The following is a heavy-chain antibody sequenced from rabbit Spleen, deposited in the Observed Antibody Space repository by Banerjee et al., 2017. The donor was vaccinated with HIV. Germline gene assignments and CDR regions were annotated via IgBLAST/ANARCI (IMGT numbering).Heavy chain of an antibody. Sequence: QEQLEESGGGLVKPEGSLTVTCKASGFSFSDRDVMCWVRQAPGKGLEWIACIDAGSSGFTYFATWAKGRFTCSKSSSTTVTLQMTRLTAADTATYFCARDTSSSFSSYGMDLWGPGTLVTVS. CDR2: IDAGSSGFT. V-gene: IGHV1S45*01. CDR1: GFSFSDRDV. D-gene: IGHD1-1*01. J-gene: IGHJ6*01. CDR3: ARDTSSSFSSYGMDL.